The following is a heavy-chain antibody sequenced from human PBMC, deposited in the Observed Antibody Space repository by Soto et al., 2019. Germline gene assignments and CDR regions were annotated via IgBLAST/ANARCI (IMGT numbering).Heavy chain of an antibody. V-gene: IGHV4-59*01. Sequence: PSETLSLSCTVSGDTSTGYYLAWIRKVPGKGLEWIGNIHNSGTSTHNPSLNGRVTISIDMSKKQLSLKLTTLTSADTAVYDSVIDLYVSVGYTWFDFSTQGTLFTVSS. CDR3: VIDLYVSVGYTWFDF. J-gene: IGHJ5*01. CDR1: GDTSTGYY. CDR2: IHNSGTS. D-gene: IGHD3-22*01.